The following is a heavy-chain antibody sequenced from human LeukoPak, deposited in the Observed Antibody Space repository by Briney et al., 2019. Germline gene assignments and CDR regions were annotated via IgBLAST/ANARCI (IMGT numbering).Heavy chain of an antibody. V-gene: IGHV1-69*04. J-gene: IGHJ4*02. CDR3: ARDGAGKVAVAGTLDY. D-gene: IGHD6-19*01. Sequence: ASVKASCKASGGTFSSYAISWVRQAPGQGLEWMGRIIPIFGIANYAQKFQGRVTITADKSTSTAYMELSSLRSEDAAVYYCARDGAGKVAVAGTLDYWGQGTLVTVSS. CDR2: IIPIFGIA. CDR1: GGTFSSYA.